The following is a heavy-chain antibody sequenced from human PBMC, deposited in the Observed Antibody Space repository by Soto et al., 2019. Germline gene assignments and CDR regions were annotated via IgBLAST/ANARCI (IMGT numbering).Heavy chain of an antibody. CDR1: GFTFTSSA. Sequence: SVKVSCKASGFTFTSSAVQWVRQARGQRLEWIGWIVVGSGNTNYAQKFQERVTITRDMSTSTAYMELSSLRSEDTAVYYCAEPWELEYCGGDCSRDAFDIWGQGTMVTVSS. J-gene: IGHJ3*02. V-gene: IGHV1-58*01. CDR2: IVVGSGNT. D-gene: IGHD2-21*02. CDR3: AEPWELEYCGGDCSRDAFDI.